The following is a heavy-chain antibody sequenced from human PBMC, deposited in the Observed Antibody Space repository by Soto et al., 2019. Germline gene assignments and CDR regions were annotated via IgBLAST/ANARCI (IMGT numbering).Heavy chain of an antibody. J-gene: IGHJ5*02. V-gene: IGHV1-2*04. CDR2: INPNSGGT. Sequence: ASVKVSCKASGYTFTGYYMHWVRQAPGQGLEWMGWINPNSGGTNYAQKFQCWVTMTRDTSISTAYMELSRLRSDDTAVYYYARAQLMVRGVIIDLWGQGTLVTVSS. CDR3: ARAQLMVRGVIIDL. D-gene: IGHD3-10*01. CDR1: GYTFTGYY.